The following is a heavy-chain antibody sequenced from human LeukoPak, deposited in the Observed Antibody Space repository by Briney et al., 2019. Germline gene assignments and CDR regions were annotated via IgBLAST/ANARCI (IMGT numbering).Heavy chain of an antibody. CDR2: INPGSGGT. Sequence: GASVKVSCKASGYTFTGYYIHWVRQTPGQGLEWMGWINPGSGGTNYAQKFQDRVTMTRDTSIGTIYMNLRKLSSDDTAVYYCAGGSGYYFFDNWGQGTLLTVSS. CDR3: AGGSGYYFFDN. J-gene: IGHJ4*02. D-gene: IGHD6-25*01. V-gene: IGHV1-2*02. CDR1: GYTFTGYY.